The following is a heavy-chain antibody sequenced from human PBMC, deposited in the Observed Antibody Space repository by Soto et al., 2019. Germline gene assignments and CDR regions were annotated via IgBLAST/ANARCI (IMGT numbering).Heavy chain of an antibody. J-gene: IGHJ4*02. CDR2: IGSSGVRI. CDR1: GFAFNTYE. D-gene: IGHD1-20*01. V-gene: IGHV3-48*03. CDR3: ARRITGTSAY. Sequence: EVQLVESGGDLVQPGGSLRLSCSASGFAFNTYEMNWVRQAPGKGLEWVAYIGSSGVRIHYADSVKGRFTISRDNAKNSLYLQMSRLRAEDTGVYYCARRITGTSAYWGQGTLVAVSS.